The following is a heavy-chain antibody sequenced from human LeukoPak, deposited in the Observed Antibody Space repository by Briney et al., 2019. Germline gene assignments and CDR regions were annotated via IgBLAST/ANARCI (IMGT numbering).Heavy chain of an antibody. CDR2: IYYSGST. D-gene: IGHD3-16*02. V-gene: IGHV4-59*01. CDR1: GGSISSYY. CDR3: AKVTGGSASILSWGRDYYYGMDV. Sequence: SETLSLTCTVSGGSISSYYWSWIRQPPGKGLEWIGYIYYSGSTNYNPSLKSRVTISVDTSKNQFSLKLSSVTAADTAVYYCAKVTGGSASILSWGRDYYYGMDVWGQGTTVTVSS. J-gene: IGHJ6*02.